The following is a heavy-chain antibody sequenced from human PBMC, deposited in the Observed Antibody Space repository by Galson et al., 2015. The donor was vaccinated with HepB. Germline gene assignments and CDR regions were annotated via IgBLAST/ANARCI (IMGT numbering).Heavy chain of an antibody. J-gene: IGHJ6*02. CDR2: ISSGGTIT. CDR3: ARHVEYCSNGTCYFGMDV. D-gene: IGHD2-8*01. Sequence: SLRLSCAASGFTFRDFYMSWVRQAPGKWLEYISYISSGGTITFYADSVKGRFTVSRDNAKKSVHLQVNRLTGDDTAVYYCARHVEYCSNGTCYFGMDVWGQGTTVTVSS. CDR1: GFTFRDFY. V-gene: IGHV3-11*01.